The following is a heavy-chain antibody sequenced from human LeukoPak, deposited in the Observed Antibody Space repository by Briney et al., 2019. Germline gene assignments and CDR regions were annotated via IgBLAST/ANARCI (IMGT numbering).Heavy chain of an antibody. J-gene: IGHJ3*02. CDR1: AGSISRYY. Sequence: SETLSLTCTVSAGSISRYYWSWIRQPPGQGLEWIGYIYDSGSTNYNPSLKRRVTISVDTSKNQFSLKLSTVTAADTAVYYCARHLDYGDHQGAFDIWGQGTMVTVSS. CDR3: ARHLDYGDHQGAFDI. D-gene: IGHD4-17*01. V-gene: IGHV4-59*08. CDR2: IYDSGST.